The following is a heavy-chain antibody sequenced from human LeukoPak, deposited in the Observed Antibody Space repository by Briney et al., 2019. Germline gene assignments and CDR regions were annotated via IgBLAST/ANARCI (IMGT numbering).Heavy chain of an antibody. Sequence: PGGSLRLSCAASGFTVSSNYMSWVRQAPGKGLEWVSVIYSGGSTNYADSVKGRFTISRDNSKNTLYLQMSSLRAEDTAVYYCVKGIAAADDYWGQGTLVTVSS. D-gene: IGHD6-13*01. CDR3: VKGIAAADDY. CDR2: IYSGGST. V-gene: IGHV3-66*01. J-gene: IGHJ4*02. CDR1: GFTVSSNY.